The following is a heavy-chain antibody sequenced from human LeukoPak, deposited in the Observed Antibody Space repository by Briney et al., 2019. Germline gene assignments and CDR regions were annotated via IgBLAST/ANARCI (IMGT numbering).Heavy chain of an antibody. CDR1: GFTVSSNY. CDR2: IYSGGST. CDR3: ARDLGSGSQDAFDI. V-gene: IGHV3-66*01. J-gene: IGHJ3*02. Sequence: GGSLRLSCAASGFTVSSNYMSWVRQAPGKGLEWVSVIYSGGSTYYADSVKGRFTISRDNSKNTLYLQMNSLRAEDPAVYYCARDLGSGSQDAFDIWGQGTMVTVSS. D-gene: IGHD3-22*01.